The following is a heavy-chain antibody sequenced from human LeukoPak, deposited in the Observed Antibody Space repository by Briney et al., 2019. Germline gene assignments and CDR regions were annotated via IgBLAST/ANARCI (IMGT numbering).Heavy chain of an antibody. D-gene: IGHD1-26*01. CDR1: GVSLSTTS. CDR2: FDPEDGES. V-gene: IGHV1-24*01. Sequence: GASVKASCKVSGVSLSTTSIHWVRQAPGQWLEWMGGFDPEDGESIFAQRFQGRFSMTEDTSTDTAYMELRSLRLEDTAVYYCATADKWEPLDYWGQGALVTVSS. CDR3: ATADKWEPLDY. J-gene: IGHJ4*02.